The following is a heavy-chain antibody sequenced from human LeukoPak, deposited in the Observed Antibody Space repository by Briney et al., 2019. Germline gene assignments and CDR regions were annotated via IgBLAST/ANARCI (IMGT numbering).Heavy chain of an antibody. CDR1: EFTFSSYW. Sequence: GGSLRLSCAASEFTFSSYWMNWARQAPGKGLEWVANIKQDGSEKYYVGSVKGRFTISRDNAKNSLYLQMNSLRAEDTAVYYCARDGYSGYDYWGQGTLVSVS. CDR3: ARDGYSGYDY. CDR2: IKQDGSEK. V-gene: IGHV3-7*01. D-gene: IGHD5-12*01. J-gene: IGHJ4*02.